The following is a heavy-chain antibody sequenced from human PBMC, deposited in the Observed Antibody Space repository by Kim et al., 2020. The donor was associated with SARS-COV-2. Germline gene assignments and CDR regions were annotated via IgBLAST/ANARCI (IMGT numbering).Heavy chain of an antibody. V-gene: IGHV4-34*01. CDR2: INHSGST. CDR3: ARGRRGPGGIAVAEHLPPGGAFDI. D-gene: IGHD6-19*01. CDR1: GGSFSGYY. J-gene: IGHJ3*02. Sequence: SETLSLTCAVYGGSFSGYYWSWIRQPPGKGLEWIGEINHSGSTNYNPSLKSRVTISVDTSKNQFSLKLSSVTAADTAVYYCARGRRGPGGIAVAEHLPPGGAFDIWGQGTMVTVSS.